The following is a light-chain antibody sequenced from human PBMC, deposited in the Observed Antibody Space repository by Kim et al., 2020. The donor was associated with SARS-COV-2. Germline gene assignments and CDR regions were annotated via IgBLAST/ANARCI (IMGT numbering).Light chain of an antibody. J-gene: IGLJ3*02. Sequence: LGQTVRITCQGDSLRGYYASWFQQKSGQAPILVMYGDKNRPSGIPDRFSGSGSGNTASLTITGAQAEDEADYYCNSRDSSGNHVLFGGGTKLTVL. CDR2: GDK. V-gene: IGLV3-19*01. CDR1: SLRGYY. CDR3: NSRDSSGNHVL.